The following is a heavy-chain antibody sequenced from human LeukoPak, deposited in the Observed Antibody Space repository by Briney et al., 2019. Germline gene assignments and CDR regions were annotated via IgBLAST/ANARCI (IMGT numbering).Heavy chain of an antibody. CDR1: GYTFTNYG. Sequence: ASVKVSCKASGYTFTNYGISWVRQAPGQGLEWMGWISAYNGNTNYAQKFQGRVTMTTDTSTSTAYMELRSLRSDDTAVYYCARDPYYDSSGYWGQGTLVTVSS. V-gene: IGHV1-18*01. CDR3: ARDPYYDSSGY. J-gene: IGHJ4*02. CDR2: ISAYNGNT. D-gene: IGHD3-22*01.